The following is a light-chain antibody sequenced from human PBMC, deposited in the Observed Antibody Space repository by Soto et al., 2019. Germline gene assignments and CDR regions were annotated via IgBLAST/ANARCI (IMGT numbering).Light chain of an antibody. J-gene: IGLJ2*01. CDR3: SSYPTSSTLVV. CDR1: SSDVGAYNY. CDR2: DVI. V-gene: IGLV2-14*03. Sequence: QSALTQPASVSGSPGQSITISCTGTSSDVGAYNYVSWYQHHPGRAPKLMIFDVIYRPSGVSGRFSGSKSGNTASLTISGLQAEDEADYYCSSYPTSSTLVVFGGGTKLTVL.